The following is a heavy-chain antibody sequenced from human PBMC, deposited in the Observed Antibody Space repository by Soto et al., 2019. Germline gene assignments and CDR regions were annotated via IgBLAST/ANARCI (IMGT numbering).Heavy chain of an antibody. CDR3: ARAYSSSWYFFDY. CDR1: GGSISSYY. J-gene: IGHJ4*02. Sequence: SETLSLTCTVSGGSISSYYWSWVRQPPGKGLEWIGYIYYSGSTNYNPSLKSRVTISVDTSKNQFSLKLSSVTAADTAVYYCARAYSSSWYFFDYWGQGTLVTVSS. V-gene: IGHV4-59*01. D-gene: IGHD6-13*01. CDR2: IYYSGST.